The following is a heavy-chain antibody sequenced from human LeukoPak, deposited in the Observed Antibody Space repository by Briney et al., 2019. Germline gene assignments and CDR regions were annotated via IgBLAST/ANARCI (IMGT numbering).Heavy chain of an antibody. V-gene: IGHV5-10-1*01. Sequence: GESLKISCKGSGYSFTTYWISWVRQMPGKGLEWMGRIDPSDSYTDYAPSFQGHVTISADRSLSTAYLQWYSLKAADTAMYYCARQDFWGQGTLVTVSS. CDR1: GYSFTTYW. CDR2: IDPSDSYT. CDR3: ARQDF. J-gene: IGHJ4*02.